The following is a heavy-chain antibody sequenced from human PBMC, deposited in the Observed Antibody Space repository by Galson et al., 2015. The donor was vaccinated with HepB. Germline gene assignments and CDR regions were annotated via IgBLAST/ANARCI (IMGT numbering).Heavy chain of an antibody. J-gene: IGHJ5*02. CDR1: GFTFDDYV. D-gene: IGHD3-22*01. CDR3: AKDISGGYVLHSFDP. V-gene: IGHV3-9*01. CDR2: ISWNSDTI. Sequence: SLRLSCAASGFTFDDYVMHWVRQAPGKGLEWVSGISWNSDTIGYADYVKGRFTISRDNAKNSLYLQMNSLRPEDTALYYCAKDISGGYVLHSFDPWGQGTLVTVSS.